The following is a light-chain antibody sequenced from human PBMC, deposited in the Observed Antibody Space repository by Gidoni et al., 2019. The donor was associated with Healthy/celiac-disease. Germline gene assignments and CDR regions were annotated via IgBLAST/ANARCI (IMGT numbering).Light chain of an antibody. Sequence: ESLCTQSPGTLSLSPGERTTLNCGARQSVTNNYLAWYQQKPGKAPRLVIYDASNWATGIPDRFSGSGSGPDFTLTISRLEPEDFAVYYCQQSGSTPYTFGQGSKLEIK. CDR2: DAS. J-gene: IGKJ2*01. V-gene: IGKV3-20*01. CDR1: QSVTNNY. CDR3: QQSGSTPYT.